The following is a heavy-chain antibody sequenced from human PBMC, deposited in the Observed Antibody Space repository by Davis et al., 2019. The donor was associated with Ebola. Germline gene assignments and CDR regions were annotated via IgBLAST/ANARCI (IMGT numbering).Heavy chain of an antibody. Sequence: GESLKISCAASGFTFSSYAMSWVRQAPGKGLQWVSAISGTGSSTYYADSVKGRFTISRDNSKNKLYLQMNSLRVEDTAVYYCAKAVYRHGNFDYWGQGILVTVSS. CDR3: AKAVYRHGNFDY. D-gene: IGHD5-24*01. V-gene: IGHV3-23*01. CDR1: GFTFSSYA. CDR2: ISGTGSST. J-gene: IGHJ4*02.